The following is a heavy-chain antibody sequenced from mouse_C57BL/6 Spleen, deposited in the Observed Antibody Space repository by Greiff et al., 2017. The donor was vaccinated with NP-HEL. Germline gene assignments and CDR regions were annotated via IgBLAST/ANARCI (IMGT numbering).Heavy chain of an antibody. CDR3: ARRGYYDALFAY. V-gene: IGHV1-54*01. J-gene: IGHJ3*01. CDR1: GYAFTNYL. Sequence: VQLQQSGAELVRPGTSVKVSCKASGYAFTNYLIEWVKQRPGQGLEWIGVINPGSGGTNYNEKFKGKATLTADKSSSTAYMQLSSLTSEDSAVYFCARRGYYDALFAYWGQGTLVTVSA. CDR2: INPGSGGT. D-gene: IGHD2-4*01.